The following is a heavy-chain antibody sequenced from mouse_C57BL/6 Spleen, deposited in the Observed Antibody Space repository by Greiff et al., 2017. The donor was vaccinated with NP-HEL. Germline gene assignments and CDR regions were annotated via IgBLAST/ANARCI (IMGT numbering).Heavy chain of an antibody. CDR3: AASTMVTTEKFAY. V-gene: IGHV2-3*01. D-gene: IGHD2-2*01. Sequence: VQRVESGPGLVAPSQSLSITCTVSGFSLTSYGVSWVRQPPGKGLEWLGVIWGGGSTNYHSALISRLRISKDNSKSQVVLKPNSLQTDDTATYYCAASTMVTTEKFAYWGQGTLVTVSA. CDR2: IWGGGST. J-gene: IGHJ3*01. CDR1: GFSLTSYG.